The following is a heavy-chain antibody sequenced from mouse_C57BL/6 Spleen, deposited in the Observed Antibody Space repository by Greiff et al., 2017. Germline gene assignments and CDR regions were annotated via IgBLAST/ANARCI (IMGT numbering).Heavy chain of an antibody. CDR2: IDPSDSYT. D-gene: IGHD1-1*01. Sequence: QVQLQQSGAELVLPGASVKLSCKASGYTFTSYWMHWVKQRPGQGLEWIGEIDPSDSYTNYNQKFKGKSTLTVDKSSSTAYMQLSSLTSEDAAVYYCARGDYGSSGDYWGQGTTLTVSS. CDR1: GYTFTSYW. J-gene: IGHJ2*01. CDR3: ARGDYGSSGDY. V-gene: IGHV1-69*01.